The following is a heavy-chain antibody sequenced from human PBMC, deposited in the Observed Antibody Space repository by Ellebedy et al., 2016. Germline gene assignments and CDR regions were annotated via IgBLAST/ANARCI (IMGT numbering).Heavy chain of an antibody. CDR2: ISGSGGST. D-gene: IGHD2-2*01. Sequence: GESLKISCAASGFTFSSYAMSWVRQAPGKGLEWVSAISGSGGSTYYADSVKGRFTISRDNSKNTLYLQMNSLRAEDTAVYYCARGSSHHYAYMDVWGKGTTVTVSS. V-gene: IGHV3-23*01. J-gene: IGHJ6*03. CDR3: ARGSSHHYAYMDV. CDR1: GFTFSSYA.